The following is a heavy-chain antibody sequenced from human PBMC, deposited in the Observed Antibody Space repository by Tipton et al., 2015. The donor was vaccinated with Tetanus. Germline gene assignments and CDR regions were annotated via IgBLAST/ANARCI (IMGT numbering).Heavy chain of an antibody. CDR3: ARHFHENSVYYELDIDY. D-gene: IGHD3-22*01. V-gene: IGHV4-4*07. J-gene: IGHJ4*02. CDR2: IYSGGST. Sequence: TLSLTCTVSGGSTHSFYWTWIRQSAGKGLEWIGRIYSGGSTNYNPSLKSRVTMSMDTSKNQFSLKLSSVTAADTAVYYCARHFHENSVYYELDIDYWGQGTLVTVSS. CDR1: GGSTHSFY.